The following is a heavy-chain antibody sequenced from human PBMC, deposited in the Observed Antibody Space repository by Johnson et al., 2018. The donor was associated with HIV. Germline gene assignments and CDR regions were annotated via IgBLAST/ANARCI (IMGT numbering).Heavy chain of an antibody. D-gene: IGHD1-26*01. J-gene: IGHJ3*02. Sequence: QVQLVESGGGVVQPGRSLRLSCAASGFTFSSYVMHWVRQAPGKGLEWVAVISYDGSNKYYADSVTGRFTISRDNSKNTLYLQMNSLRAEDTAVYYCAKSYYEEGRPMGVDAFDIWGQGTMVTVSS. CDR3: AKSYYEEGRPMGVDAFDI. CDR2: ISYDGSNK. CDR1: GFTFSSYV. V-gene: IGHV3-30-3*01.